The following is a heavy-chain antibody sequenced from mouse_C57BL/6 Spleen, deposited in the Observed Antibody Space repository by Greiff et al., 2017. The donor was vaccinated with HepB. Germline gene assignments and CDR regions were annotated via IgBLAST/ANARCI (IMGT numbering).Heavy chain of an antibody. Sequence: VKLQQPGAELVKPGASVKMSCKASGYTFTSYWITWVKQRPGQGLEWIGDIYPGSGSTNYNEKFKSKATLTVDTSSSTAYMQLSSLTSEDSAVYYCAREITTVVVFDYWGQGTTLTVSS. CDR1: GYTFTSYW. D-gene: IGHD1-1*01. V-gene: IGHV1-55*01. J-gene: IGHJ2*01. CDR3: AREITTVVVFDY. CDR2: IYPGSGST.